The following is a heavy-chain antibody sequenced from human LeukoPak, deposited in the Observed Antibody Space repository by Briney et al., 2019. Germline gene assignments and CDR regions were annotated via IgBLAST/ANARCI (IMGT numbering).Heavy chain of an antibody. D-gene: IGHD6-19*01. Sequence: GASVRVSCKASGGTFSSYAISWVRQAPGQGLEWMGRIIPILGIANYAQKFQGRVTITADKSTSTAYMELSSLRSEDTAAYYCARDPNSSGRDAFDIWGQGTMVTVSS. CDR1: GGTFSSYA. CDR2: IIPILGIA. CDR3: ARDPNSSGRDAFDI. J-gene: IGHJ3*02. V-gene: IGHV1-69*04.